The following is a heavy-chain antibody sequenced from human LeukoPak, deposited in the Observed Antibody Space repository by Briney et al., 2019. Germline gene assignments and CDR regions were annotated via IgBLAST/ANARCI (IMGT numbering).Heavy chain of an antibody. J-gene: IGHJ4*02. Sequence: PGGSLRLPCAASGFTFSSYAMHWVRQAPGKGLEWVAVISYDGSNKYYADSVKGRFTISRDNSKNTLYLQMNSLRAEDTAVYYCARSVIAVAGIDYWGQGTLVTVSS. V-gene: IGHV3-30*04. CDR2: ISYDGSNK. CDR3: ARSVIAVAGIDY. CDR1: GFTFSSYA. D-gene: IGHD6-19*01.